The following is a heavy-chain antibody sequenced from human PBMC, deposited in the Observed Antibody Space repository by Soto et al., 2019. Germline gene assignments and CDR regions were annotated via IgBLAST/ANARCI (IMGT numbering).Heavy chain of an antibody. CDR2: ISYDGSNK. CDR1: GFTFSSYG. D-gene: IGHD3-9*01. CDR3: AKELRYFDWIIKGSYYFDY. V-gene: IGHV3-30*18. J-gene: IGHJ4*02. Sequence: GGSLRLSCAASGFTFSSYGMHWVRQAPGKGLEWVAVISYDGSNKYYADSVKGRFTISRDNSKNTLYLQMNSLRAEDTAVYYCAKELRYFDWIIKGSYYFDYWGQGTLVTVS.